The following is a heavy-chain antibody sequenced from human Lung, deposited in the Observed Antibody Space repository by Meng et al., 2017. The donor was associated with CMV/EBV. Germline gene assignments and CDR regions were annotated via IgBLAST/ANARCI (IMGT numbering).Heavy chain of an antibody. CDR2: ISWNSGSI. CDR1: GFIFDDYA. Sequence: GGSLRLSCAASGFIFDDYAMHWVRQAPGKGLEWVSGISWNSGSIGYADSVKGRFTVSRDNAKNSLYLQMNSLRAEDTALYYCAKDISFSSLGFFDYWGQGTLVTVSS. J-gene: IGHJ4*02. D-gene: IGHD2/OR15-2a*01. V-gene: IGHV3-9*01. CDR3: AKDISFSSLGFFDY.